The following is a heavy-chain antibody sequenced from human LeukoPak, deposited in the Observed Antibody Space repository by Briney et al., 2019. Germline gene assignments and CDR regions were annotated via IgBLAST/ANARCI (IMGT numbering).Heavy chain of an antibody. V-gene: IGHV1-2*02. CDR2: IYPNSGGT. J-gene: IGHJ4*02. CDR3: ARVVGYGDYPFDY. Sequence: GASVKVSCKASGYTFTSYGISWVRQAPGQGLEWMGWIYPNSGGTSYAQKFRGRVTISRDTSVQTAYMELRRLRSDDTAVYYCARVVGYGDYPFDYWGQGTLVTVSS. CDR1: GYTFTSYG. D-gene: IGHD4-17*01.